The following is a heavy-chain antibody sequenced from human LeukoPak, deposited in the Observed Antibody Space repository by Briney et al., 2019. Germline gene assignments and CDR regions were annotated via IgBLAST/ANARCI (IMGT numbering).Heavy chain of an antibody. CDR3: AKTRGRMDRGGYDAFDI. D-gene: IGHD3-10*01. J-gene: IGHJ3*02. CDR2: SNPGVGTS. V-gene: IGHV1-46*01. CDR1: GYTFTDYY. Sequence: ASVKVSCKASGYTFTDYYIHCVRQAPGHGREWMGISNPGVGTSDYAQKFQGRVIMNRDTSTSTVYMELSSLRSEDTAVYYCAKTRGRMDRGGYDAFDIWGQGTLITVSS.